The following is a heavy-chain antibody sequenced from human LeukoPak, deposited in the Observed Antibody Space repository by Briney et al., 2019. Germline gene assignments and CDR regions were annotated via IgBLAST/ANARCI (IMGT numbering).Heavy chain of an antibody. CDR2: ISGSGGST. CDR3: AKDRKPIAVAQSALGFDY. J-gene: IGHJ4*02. D-gene: IGHD6-19*01. V-gene: IGHV3-23*01. Sequence: GGSLRLSCAASGFTFSSYGISWVRQAPGKGLEWVSAISGSGGSTYYADSVKGRFTISRDNSKNTLYLQMNSLRAEDTAVYYCAKDRKPIAVAQSALGFDYWGQGTLVTVSS. CDR1: GFTFSSYG.